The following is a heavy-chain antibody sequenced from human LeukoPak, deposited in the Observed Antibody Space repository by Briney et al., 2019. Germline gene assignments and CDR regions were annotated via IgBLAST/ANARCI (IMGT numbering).Heavy chain of an antibody. CDR1: GFPFHDYA. CDR3: AKAGVGAPLFLDY. CDR2: ISWDGGST. V-gene: IGHV3-43D*03. Sequence: GGSLRLSCAASGFPFHDYAMHWVRQAAGKGLEWVSLISWDGGSTYYADSVKGRFTISRDNSKNSLYLQMNSLRAEDTALYYCAKAGVGAPLFLDYWGQGTLVTVSS. D-gene: IGHD1-26*01. J-gene: IGHJ4*02.